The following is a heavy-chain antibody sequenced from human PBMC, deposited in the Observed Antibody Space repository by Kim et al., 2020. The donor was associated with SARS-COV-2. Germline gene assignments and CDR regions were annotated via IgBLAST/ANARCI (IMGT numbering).Heavy chain of an antibody. J-gene: IGHJ4*01. CDR1: GVTLTGYY. V-gene: IGHV1-2*06. D-gene: IGHD3-22*01. CDR2: INPLTANT. Sequence: ASVKVSCKASGVTLTGYYLHCVRQAPGLGLAWIGQINPLTANTKLAVKPQGRVTMTSDTSVSPTYLDLNTLAPDDTAVYYCARVRSFRDSSGHLTLFAYW. CDR3: ARVRSFRDSSGHLTLFAY.